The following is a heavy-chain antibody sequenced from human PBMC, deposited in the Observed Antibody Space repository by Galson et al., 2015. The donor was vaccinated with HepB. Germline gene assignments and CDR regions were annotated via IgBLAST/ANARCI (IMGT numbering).Heavy chain of an antibody. D-gene: IGHD5-18*01. CDR3: ARDPQDTAMAPFDY. J-gene: IGHJ4*02. V-gene: IGHV1-46*04. Sequence: SVKVSCKASGGTFSSYAISWVRQAPGQGLEWMGRIIPSGGSTSYAQKLQGRVTMTRDTSTSTVYMELSSLRSEDTAVYYCARDPQDTAMAPFDYWGQGTLVTVSS. CDR1: GGTFSSYA. CDR2: IIPSGGST.